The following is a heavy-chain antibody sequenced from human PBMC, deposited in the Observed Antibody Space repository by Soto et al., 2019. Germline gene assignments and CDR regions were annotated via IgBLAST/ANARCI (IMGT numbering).Heavy chain of an antibody. CDR2: ISSSSSTI. D-gene: IGHD3-10*01. Sequence: LRLSCDVSGFSLGSYGMHWVRQAPGKGLEWVSYISSSSSTIYYADSVKGRFTISRDNSKNTLYLQMNSLRAEDTAVYYCAREDTMVRGAYGHWGQGTLVTVSS. J-gene: IGHJ4*02. CDR1: GFSLGSYG. V-gene: IGHV3-48*01. CDR3: AREDTMVRGAYGH.